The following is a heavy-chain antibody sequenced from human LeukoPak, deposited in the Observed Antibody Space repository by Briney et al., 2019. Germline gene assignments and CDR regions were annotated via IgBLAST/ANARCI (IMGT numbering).Heavy chain of an antibody. Sequence: PGGSLRLSCTASGFTFTAYSMNWVRQAPGKGLEWVAVISYDGSNKYYADSVKGRFTISRDNSKNTLYLQMNSLRAEDTAVYYCAKDPWEMATIPDYWGQGTLVTVSS. J-gene: IGHJ4*02. CDR3: AKDPWEMATIPDY. CDR1: GFTFTAYS. D-gene: IGHD5-24*01. CDR2: ISYDGSNK. V-gene: IGHV3-30*18.